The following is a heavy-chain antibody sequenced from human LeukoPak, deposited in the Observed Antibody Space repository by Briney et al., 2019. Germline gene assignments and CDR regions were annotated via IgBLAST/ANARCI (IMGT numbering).Heavy chain of an antibody. CDR3: AAYGSGSSLNY. CDR1: GFTLSNAW. Sequence: PGGSLRLSCAASGFTLSNAWLSWVRQAPGKGLEWVGRLKSKPDGGTTDYAAPVKDRFTISRDDSKNTLYLQMDSLKTEDTAVYYCAAYGSGSSLNYWGQGTLVTVSS. J-gene: IGHJ4*02. D-gene: IGHD3-10*01. CDR2: LKSKPDGGTT. V-gene: IGHV3-15*01.